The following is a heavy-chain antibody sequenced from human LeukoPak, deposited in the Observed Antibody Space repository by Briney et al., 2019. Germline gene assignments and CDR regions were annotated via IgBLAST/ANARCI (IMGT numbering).Heavy chain of an antibody. Sequence: ASVKVSCKASGYTFTGYYMHWVRQAPGQGLEWMGWINPNSGGTNYAQKFQGWVTMTRDTSISTAYMELSRLRSDDTAVYYCARGGGSSWSKIYIWFDPWGQGTLVTVSS. J-gene: IGHJ5*02. CDR1: GYTFTGYY. D-gene: IGHD6-13*01. V-gene: IGHV1-2*04. CDR2: INPNSGGT. CDR3: ARGGGSSWSKIYIWFDP.